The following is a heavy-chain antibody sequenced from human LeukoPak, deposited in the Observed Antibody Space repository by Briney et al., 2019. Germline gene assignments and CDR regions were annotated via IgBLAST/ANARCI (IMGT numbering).Heavy chain of an antibody. CDR3: ARSPGGYCSGGSCYYFDY. CDR2: IIPIFGTA. D-gene: IGHD2-15*01. J-gene: IGHJ4*02. Sequence: SVKVSCKASGGTFTSYAISWVRQAPGHGLEWMGGIIPIFGTANYAQKFQGRVTITADESTSTAYMELSSLRSEDTAVYYCARSPGGYCSGGSCYYFDYWGQGTLVTVSS. CDR1: GGTFTSYA. V-gene: IGHV1-69*13.